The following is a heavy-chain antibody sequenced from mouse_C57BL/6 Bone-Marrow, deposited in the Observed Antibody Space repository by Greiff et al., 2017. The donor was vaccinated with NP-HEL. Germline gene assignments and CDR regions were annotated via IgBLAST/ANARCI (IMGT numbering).Heavy chain of an antibody. CDR1: GYAFTNYL. Sequence: QVQLQQSGAELVRPGTSVKVSCKASGYAFTNYLIEWVKQRPGQGLEWIGVINPGSGGTNYTAKFKGKATLTADKSSSTAYLQLSSLTSEDSAVYYCARGGYGSLSYWGQGTTLTVSS. V-gene: IGHV1-54*01. D-gene: IGHD1-1*01. CDR2: INPGSGGT. CDR3: ARGGYGSLSY. J-gene: IGHJ2*01.